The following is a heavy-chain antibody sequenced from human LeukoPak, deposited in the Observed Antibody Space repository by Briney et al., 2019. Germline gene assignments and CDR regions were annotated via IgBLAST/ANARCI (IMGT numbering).Heavy chain of an antibody. V-gene: IGHV4-59*01. D-gene: IGHD6-19*01. CDR3: ATTTVAGYYYYYYMDV. J-gene: IGHJ6*03. CDR1: GGSISSYY. Sequence: SETLSLTCTVSGGSISSYYWSWIRQPPGKGLEWIGYIYYSGSTNYNPSLKSRVTISVDTSKNQFSLKLSSVTAADTAVYYCATTTVAGYYYYYYMDVWGKGTTVTVSS. CDR2: IYYSGST.